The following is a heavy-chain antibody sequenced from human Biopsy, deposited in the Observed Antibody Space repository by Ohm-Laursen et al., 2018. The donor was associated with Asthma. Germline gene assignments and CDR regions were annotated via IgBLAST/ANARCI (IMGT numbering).Heavy chain of an antibody. D-gene: IGHD4/OR15-4a*01. CDR2: FSASGTS. Sequence: TLSLTCPFSGGSISSRPSYWGWLRQPPGKGLEWIASFSASGTSYFNASLKSRVTTSVDMSKNQLSLRLTSVTAADTAVYFCARHGPTNYRLDSWGQGSLVIVSS. V-gene: IGHV4-39*01. CDR3: ARHGPTNYRLDS. J-gene: IGHJ1*01. CDR1: GGSISSRPSY.